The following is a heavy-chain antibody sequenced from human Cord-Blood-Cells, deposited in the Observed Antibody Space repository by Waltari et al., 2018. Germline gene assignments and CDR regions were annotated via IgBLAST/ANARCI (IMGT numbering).Heavy chain of an antibody. Sequence: QVQLVQSGVEVKKHGSSVKVSCKASGGTFSSYAISWVRQAPGQGLEWMGGIIPIFGTANDAQKFQGRVTITADESTSTAYMELSSLRSEDTAVYYCARDWGTCDYFDYWGQGTLVTVSS. CDR1: GGTFSSYA. CDR3: ARDWGTCDYFDY. J-gene: IGHJ4*02. V-gene: IGHV1-69*01. D-gene: IGHD3-16*01. CDR2: IIPIFGTA.